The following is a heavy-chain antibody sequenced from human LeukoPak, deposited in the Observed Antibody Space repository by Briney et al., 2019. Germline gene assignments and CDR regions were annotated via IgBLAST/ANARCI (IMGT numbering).Heavy chain of an antibody. Sequence: GGSLRLSCGASGLQFDDYGMSWVRQAPGKGLEWVYGISWNGGNTGYADSVKGRFTISRDNAKNSLFLQVNSLSADDTAFYYCAREGIYCVNGVCYLDYWGQGTLVTVSS. CDR2: ISWNGGNT. J-gene: IGHJ4*02. V-gene: IGHV3-20*04. CDR3: AREGIYCVNGVCYLDY. CDR1: GLQFDDYG. D-gene: IGHD2-8*01.